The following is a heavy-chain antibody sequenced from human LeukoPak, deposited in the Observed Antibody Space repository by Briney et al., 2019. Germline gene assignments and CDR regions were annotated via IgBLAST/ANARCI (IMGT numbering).Heavy chain of an antibody. J-gene: IGHJ4*02. CDR1: GGSISSYY. CDR2: IYYSGST. CDR3: AREVVVAATYDY. Sequence: PSETLSLTCTVSGGSISSYYWNWIRQPPGKGLEWIGYIYYSGSTNYNPSLKSRVTMSVDTSKNQFSLKLSSVTAADTAVYYCAREVVVAATYDYWGQGTLVTVSS. V-gene: IGHV4-59*12. D-gene: IGHD2-15*01.